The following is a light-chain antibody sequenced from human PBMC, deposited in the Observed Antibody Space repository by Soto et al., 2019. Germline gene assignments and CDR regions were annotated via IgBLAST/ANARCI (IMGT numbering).Light chain of an antibody. Sequence: QSALTQPASVSGSPGQSINISCTGTSSDVGGYNYVSWYQHHPGKAPKLIIYDVSNRPSGVSNPFSGSKSGNTASLTISGLRPEDEADYYCSSYTTSNTRQIVFGTGTKSPS. CDR2: DVS. J-gene: IGLJ1*01. V-gene: IGLV2-14*03. CDR3: SSYTTSNTRQIV. CDR1: SSDVGGYNY.